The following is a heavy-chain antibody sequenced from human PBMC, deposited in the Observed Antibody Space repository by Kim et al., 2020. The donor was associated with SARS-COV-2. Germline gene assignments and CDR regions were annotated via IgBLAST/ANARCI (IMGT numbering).Heavy chain of an antibody. J-gene: IGHJ4*02. CDR3: ARGLGDTYYDFWSGYRPYYFDY. V-gene: IGHV4-59*01. D-gene: IGHD3-3*01. Sequence: SETLSLTCTVSGGSISSYYWSWIRQPPGKGLEWIGYIYYSGSTNYNPSLKSRVTISVDTSKNQFSLKLSSVTAAHTAVYYCARGLGDTYYDFWSGYRPYYFDYWGQGTLVTVSS. CDR1: GGSISSYY. CDR2: IYYSGST.